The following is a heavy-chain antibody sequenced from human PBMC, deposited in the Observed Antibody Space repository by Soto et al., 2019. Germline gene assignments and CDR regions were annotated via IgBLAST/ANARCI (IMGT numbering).Heavy chain of an antibody. V-gene: IGHV3-23*01. D-gene: IGHD3-22*01. CDR3: ARDHHDSSGYYSYYFDY. Sequence: SCKASGYIFTSHGISWVRQAPGQGLEWMGRISTYYADSVKGRFTISRDNSKNTLYVQMNSLRAEDTAVYYCARDHHDSSGYYSYYFDYWGQGTLVTVSS. CDR1: GYIFTSHG. J-gene: IGHJ4*02. CDR2: IST.